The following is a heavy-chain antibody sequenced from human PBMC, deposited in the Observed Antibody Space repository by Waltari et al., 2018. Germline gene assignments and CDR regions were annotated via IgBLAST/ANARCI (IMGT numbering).Heavy chain of an antibody. CDR3: ARWQQWPVRAFDY. CDR2: IYSGGST. CDR1: GFLGSSNY. V-gene: IGHV3-53*01. Sequence: EVQLVESGGGLIQPGGSLGLSCAASGFLGSSNYMSWVRQAPGRGLEWVSLIYSGGSTYYADSVKGRFTISRDNSKNTLYLQMDSLSVEDTAVYYCARWQQWPVRAFDYWGQGTLVTVSS. J-gene: IGHJ4*02. D-gene: IGHD6-19*01.